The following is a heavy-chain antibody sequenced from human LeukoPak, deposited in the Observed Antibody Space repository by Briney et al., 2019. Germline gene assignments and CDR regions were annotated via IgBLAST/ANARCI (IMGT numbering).Heavy chain of an antibody. J-gene: IGHJ4*02. CDR1: SGSISSYY. Sequence: PSETLSLTCTVSSGSISSYYWSWIRQPAGKGLEWIGRIYNSGSTNYNPSLKSRVTISVDTSKNQFSLKLSSVTAADTAVYYCAREDYGSGKYYFDSWGQGTLVTVSS. CDR2: IYNSGST. CDR3: AREDYGSGKYYFDS. D-gene: IGHD3-10*01. V-gene: IGHV4-4*07.